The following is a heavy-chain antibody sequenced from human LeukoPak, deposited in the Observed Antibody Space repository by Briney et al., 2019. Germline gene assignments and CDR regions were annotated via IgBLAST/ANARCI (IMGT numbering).Heavy chain of an antibody. CDR1: GGSISSSSYY. CDR2: IYYSGST. J-gene: IGHJ3*02. V-gene: IGHV4-39*01. Sequence: SETLSLTCTVSGGSISSSSYYWGWIRQPPGKGLEWIGSIYYSGSTYYNPSLKSRVTISVDTSKNQFSLKLSSVTAADTAVYYCARHGLSGDYDFWSGYYPYDAFDTWGQGAMVTVSS. D-gene: IGHD3-3*01. CDR3: ARHGLSGDYDFWSGYYPYDAFDT.